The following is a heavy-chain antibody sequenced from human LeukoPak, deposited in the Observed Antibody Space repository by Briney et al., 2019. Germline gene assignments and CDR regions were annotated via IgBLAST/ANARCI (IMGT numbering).Heavy chain of an antibody. CDR2: ISNSGGST. Sequence: GGSLRLSCAASGFTFSSYAMSWVRQAPGKGLEWVSGISNSGGSTYYADSVKGRFTISRDNSKNTLFLQMDSLRAEDTAVYYCAKGARNGVSMVRGVIGSWGQGTLVTVSS. CDR1: GFTFSSYA. CDR3: AKGARNGVSMVRGVIGS. J-gene: IGHJ4*02. D-gene: IGHD3-10*01. V-gene: IGHV3-23*01.